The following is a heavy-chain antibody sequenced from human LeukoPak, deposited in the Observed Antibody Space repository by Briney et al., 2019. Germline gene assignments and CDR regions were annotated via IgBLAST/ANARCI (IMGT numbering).Heavy chain of an antibody. CDR3: AKDPRDHSYGWNWRYFDY. Sequence: GGSLRLSCAASGFTFSSYVMSWVRQAPGKGLEWVAFIRYDGSNKYYADSVKGRFTISRDNSKNTLYLQMNSLRAEDTAVYYCAKDPRDHSYGWNWRYFDYWGQGTLVTVSA. V-gene: IGHV3-30*02. D-gene: IGHD5-18*01. CDR1: GFTFSSYV. CDR2: IRYDGSNK. J-gene: IGHJ4*02.